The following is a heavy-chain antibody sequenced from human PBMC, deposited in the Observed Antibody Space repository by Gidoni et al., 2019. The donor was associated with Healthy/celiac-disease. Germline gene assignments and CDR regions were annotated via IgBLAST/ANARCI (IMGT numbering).Heavy chain of an antibody. D-gene: IGHD6-13*01. Sequence: EVQLLESGGGLVQPWGSLRLAFSASGFPFSSYAMSWVRQAPGKGLEGVSAISGSGGSTYYADSVKGRFTISRDNSKNTLYLQMNSLRAEDTAVYYCAKDTGAYSSSWYFDYWGQGTLVTVSS. CDR1: GFPFSSYA. CDR3: AKDTGAYSSSWYFDY. CDR2: ISGSGGST. J-gene: IGHJ4*02. V-gene: IGHV3-23*01.